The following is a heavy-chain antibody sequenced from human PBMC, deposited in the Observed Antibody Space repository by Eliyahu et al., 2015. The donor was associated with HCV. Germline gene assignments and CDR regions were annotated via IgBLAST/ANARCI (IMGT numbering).Heavy chain of an antibody. D-gene: IGHD1-26*01. J-gene: IGHJ3*02. V-gene: IGHV3-74*01. CDR3: AREVLGSYQSDAFDI. CDR2: IKSDGSST. Sequence: EVQLVESGGGLVQPGGSLXLSCAASXFXFRSYWMXWVRQXPGKGLVXVSRIKSDGSSTSYADSVKGRFTISRDNAKNTLYLQMNSLRAEDTAVYYCAREVLGSYQSDAFDIWGQGTMVTVSS. CDR1: XFXFRSYW.